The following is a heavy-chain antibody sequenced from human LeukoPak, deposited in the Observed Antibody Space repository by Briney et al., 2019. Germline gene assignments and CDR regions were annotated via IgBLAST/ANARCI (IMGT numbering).Heavy chain of an antibody. CDR2: ISYEGRNK. D-gene: IGHD4-17*01. V-gene: IGHV3-30*04. Sequence: GGSLRLSCAASGFTFRSYAMHWVRQAPGKGLEWGAVISYEGRNKYYADSVKGRYTNSRDNSKNTLYLQMNSLRAEDTDVYYRASERFNDYGDYDPPLGLDYWGQGPLVTVSS. CDR1: GFTFRSYA. CDR3: ASERFNDYGDYDPPLGLDY. J-gene: IGHJ4*02.